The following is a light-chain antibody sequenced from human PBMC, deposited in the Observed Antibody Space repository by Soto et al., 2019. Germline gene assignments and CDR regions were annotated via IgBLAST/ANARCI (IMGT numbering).Light chain of an antibody. CDR3: QQYNSLVT. CDR2: KAS. V-gene: IGKV1-5*03. Sequence: DIQMTQSPSTLSASVGDRVTITCRASQSISSWLAWYQQKPVKAPKLLIYKASSLESGVPSRFSGSGSGTEFTLTISSLQPDDFATYYCQQYNSLVTFGQGTKVEIK. CDR1: QSISSW. J-gene: IGKJ1*01.